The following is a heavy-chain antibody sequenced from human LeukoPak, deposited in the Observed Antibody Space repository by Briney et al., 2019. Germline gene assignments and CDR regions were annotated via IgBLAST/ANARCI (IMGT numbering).Heavy chain of an antibody. CDR2: ISGSGGST. CDR3: AKVLAPYCSGGSCYSDWLDP. J-gene: IGHJ5*02. D-gene: IGHD2-15*01. V-gene: IGHV3-23*01. Sequence: GGSLRLSCAASGFTFNDYAMSWVRQAPGKGLEWVSAISGSGGSTYYADSVKGRFTISRDNSKNTMYLQMNSLRAEDPAVSYWAKVLAPYCSGGSCYSDWLDPWGQGTLVTVSS. CDR1: GFTFNDYA.